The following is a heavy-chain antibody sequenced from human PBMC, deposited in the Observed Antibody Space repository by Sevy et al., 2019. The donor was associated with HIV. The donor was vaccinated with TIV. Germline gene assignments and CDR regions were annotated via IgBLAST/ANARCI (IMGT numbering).Heavy chain of an antibody. J-gene: IGHJ4*02. D-gene: IGHD3-9*01. CDR3: ARDSDNYDILTGYYPFDY. CDR1: GYTFTSYY. CDR2: INPSGGST. V-gene: IGHV1-46*01. Sequence: ASVKVSCKASGYTFTSYYMHWVRQAPGQGLEWMGIINPSGGSTSYAQKFQGRVTMTRDTSTSTVYMELSRLRSEDTAVYYCARDSDNYDILTGYYPFDYWGQGTLVTVSS.